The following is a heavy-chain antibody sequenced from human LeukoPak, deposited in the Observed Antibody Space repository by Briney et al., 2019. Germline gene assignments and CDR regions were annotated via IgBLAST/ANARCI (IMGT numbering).Heavy chain of an antibody. Sequence: SETLSLTCAVYGGSFSGYYWSWIRQPPGKGPEWIGEINHSGSTNYNPSLKSRVTISVDTSKNQFSLKLSSVTAADTAVYYCARGSIAVAGRGAYYYYYGMDVWGQGTTVTVSS. CDR1: GGSFSGYY. CDR3: ARGSIAVAGRGAYYYYYGMDV. V-gene: IGHV4-34*01. J-gene: IGHJ6*02. CDR2: INHSGST. D-gene: IGHD6-19*01.